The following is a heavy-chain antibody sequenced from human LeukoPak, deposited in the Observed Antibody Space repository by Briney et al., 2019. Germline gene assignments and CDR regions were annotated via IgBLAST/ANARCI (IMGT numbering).Heavy chain of an antibody. J-gene: IGHJ3*02. D-gene: IGHD3-10*01. CDR1: GGSISSYY. CDR2: IYYSGST. V-gene: IGHV4-59*12. Sequence: SETLSLTCTVSGGSISSYYWSWIRQPPGKGLEWIGYIYYSGSTNYNPSLKSRVTISVDTSKNQFSLKLSSVTAADTAVYYCARVVGWFGESAFDIWGQGTMVTVSS. CDR3: ARVVGWFGESAFDI.